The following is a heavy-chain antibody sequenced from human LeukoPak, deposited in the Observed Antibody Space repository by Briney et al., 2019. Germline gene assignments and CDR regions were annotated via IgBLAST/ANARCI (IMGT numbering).Heavy chain of an antibody. D-gene: IGHD6-13*01. Sequence: GGSLRLSCAASGFTFSSYGMHWVRQAPGKGLEWVAVISYDGSNKYYADSVKGRFTISRDNSKNTLYLQMNSPRAEDTAVYYCAKDWAPDGIAAAGTSWFDPWGQGTLVTVSS. J-gene: IGHJ5*02. V-gene: IGHV3-30*18. CDR2: ISYDGSNK. CDR3: AKDWAPDGIAAAGTSWFDP. CDR1: GFTFSSYG.